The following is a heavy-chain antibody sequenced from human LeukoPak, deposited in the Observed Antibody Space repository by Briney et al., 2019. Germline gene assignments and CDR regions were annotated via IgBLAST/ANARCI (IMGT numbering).Heavy chain of an antibody. D-gene: IGHD3-16*01. V-gene: IGHV1-8*01. CDR3: ARGNYYGGVSEY. J-gene: IGHJ4*02. Sequence: GASVKVSCKASGYTFGNYDINWVRQATGQGLEWMGWMNPNTGNTGYAQKFQGRVTMTRNTSISTAYMELSGLRSEDTAVYYCARGNYYGGVSEYWGQGTLVTVSS. CDR1: GYTFGNYD. CDR2: MNPNTGNT.